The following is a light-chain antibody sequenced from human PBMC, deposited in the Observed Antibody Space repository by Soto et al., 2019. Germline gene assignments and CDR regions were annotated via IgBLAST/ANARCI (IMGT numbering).Light chain of an antibody. J-gene: IGLJ1*01. V-gene: IGLV2-11*01. CDR2: DVS. CDR3: CSYAGTNYV. Sequence: QSALTQPRSVSGSPGQSVTISCTGTSIDVGGYNYVSWYQQHPGKAPKLMIYDVSKRPSGVPDRFSGSKSGNTASLTISGLQAEDEADYYCCSYAGTNYVFGPGTKVTVL. CDR1: SIDVGGYNY.